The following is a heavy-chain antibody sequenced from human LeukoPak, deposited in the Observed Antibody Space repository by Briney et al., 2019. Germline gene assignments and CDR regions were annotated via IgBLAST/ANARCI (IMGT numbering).Heavy chain of an antibody. J-gene: IGHJ4*02. V-gene: IGHV3-21*01. CDR2: ISSSSSYI. Sequence: PGGSLRLSCAASGFTFRNHAIHWVRQAPGKGLEWVSSISSSSSYIYYADSVKGRFTISRDNAKNSLYLQMNSLRAEDTAVYYCARGPDYDFWSGYTGYWGQGTLVTVSS. CDR1: GFTFRNHA. D-gene: IGHD3-3*01. CDR3: ARGPDYDFWSGYTGY.